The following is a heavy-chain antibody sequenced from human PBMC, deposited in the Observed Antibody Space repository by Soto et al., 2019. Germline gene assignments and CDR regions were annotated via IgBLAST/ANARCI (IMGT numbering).Heavy chain of an antibody. CDR1: GFTFSNYA. CDR3: ARDAISMVRGTNNWFDP. CDR2: ISGGGIST. J-gene: IGHJ5*02. Sequence: GGSLRLSCAASGFTFSNYAMSWVRQAPGKGLEWVSAISGGGISTYYADSVRGRFTISRDNSRNTLYLRMNGLRAEDTAVYYCARDAISMVRGTNNWFDPWGQGTLVTVSS. D-gene: IGHD3-10*01. V-gene: IGHV3-23*01.